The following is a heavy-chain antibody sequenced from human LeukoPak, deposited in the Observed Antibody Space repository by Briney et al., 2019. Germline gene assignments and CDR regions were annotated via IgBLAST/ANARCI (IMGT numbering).Heavy chain of an antibody. Sequence: ASVKVSCKASGGTFSSYAISWVRQAPGQGLEWMGWISAYNGNTNYAQKLQGRVTMTTDTSTSTAYMELRSLRSDDTAVYYCAGYSSGWYWFDPWGQGTLVTVSS. V-gene: IGHV1-18*01. CDR2: ISAYNGNT. CDR1: GGTFSSYA. J-gene: IGHJ5*02. D-gene: IGHD6-19*01. CDR3: AGYSSGWYWFDP.